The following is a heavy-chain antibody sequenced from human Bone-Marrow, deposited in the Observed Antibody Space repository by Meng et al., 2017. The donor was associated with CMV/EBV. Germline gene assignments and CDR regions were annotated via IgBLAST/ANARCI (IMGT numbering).Heavy chain of an antibody. D-gene: IGHD6-19*01. CDR3: AKGSSGRYR. CDR1: GFTFSSYA. J-gene: IGHJ5*02. CDR2: IYSGGSST. V-gene: IGHV3-23*03. Sequence: GGSLKISCAASGFTFSSYAMSWVRQAPGKGLEWVSVIYSGGSSTYYADSVKGRFTISRDNSKNTLYLQMNSLRAEDTAVYYCAKGSSGRYRWGQGTLVTVSS.